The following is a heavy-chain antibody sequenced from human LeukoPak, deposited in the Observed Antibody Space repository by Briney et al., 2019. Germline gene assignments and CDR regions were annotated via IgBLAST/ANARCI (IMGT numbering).Heavy chain of an antibody. CDR2: IIPIFGTA. CDR3: ARDLPHGSGSQIDY. J-gene: IGHJ4*02. CDR1: GGTFSSYA. D-gene: IGHD3-10*01. Sequence: SVKVSCKASGGTFSSYAISWVRQAPGQGLEWMGGIIPIFGTANYAQKFQGRVTITADESTSTAYMELSSLRSEDTAVYYCARDLPHGSGSQIDYWGQGTLVTVSS. V-gene: IGHV1-69*13.